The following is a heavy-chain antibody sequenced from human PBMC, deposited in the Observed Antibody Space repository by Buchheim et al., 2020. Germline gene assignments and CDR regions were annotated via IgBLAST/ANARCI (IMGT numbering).Heavy chain of an antibody. V-gene: IGHV4-59*01. CDR1: GGSIRSYS. D-gene: IGHD2-15*01. CDR3: AKGPNCSGGSCYSGGWFDP. Sequence: QVQLQESGPGLVKPSETLSLTCPVSGGSIRSYSVSWIRQPPGKGLEWIGNLYYSGITNFNPSLKSRVTISVDTSKNKFSLKVRSVTAADTAVYYCAKGPNCSGGSCYSGGWFDPWGQGTL. CDR2: LYYSGIT. J-gene: IGHJ5*02.